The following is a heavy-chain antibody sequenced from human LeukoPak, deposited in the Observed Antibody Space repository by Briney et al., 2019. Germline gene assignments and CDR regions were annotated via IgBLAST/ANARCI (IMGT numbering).Heavy chain of an antibody. J-gene: IGHJ4*02. D-gene: IGHD5-24*01. CDR1: GGSITTSRYY. CDR2: MYYSGTT. CDR3: VSHHTILYYFDY. V-gene: IGHV4-39*01. Sequence: KTSETLSLTCTVPGGSITTSRYYWGWIRQPPGKGLEWIGSMYYSGTTYYSPSLKSRVTISVDTSKNKFSLRLSSVTAADTAVYYCVSHHTILYYFDYWGQGTLVTVSS.